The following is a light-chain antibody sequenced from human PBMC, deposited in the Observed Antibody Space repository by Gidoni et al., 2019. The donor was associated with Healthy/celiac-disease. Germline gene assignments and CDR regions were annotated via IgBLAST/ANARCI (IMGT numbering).Light chain of an antibody. V-gene: IGKV4-1*01. CDR3: QQYYSTLLT. J-gene: IGKJ4*01. Sequence: DIVITQTPASMAVSLGERATINCTSSQSFLYSSNDKNYLAWYQQKPGQPPKLLIYWASTRESGVPDRFSGSGSGTDFTLTISSLQAEDVAVYYCQQYYSTLLTFXGXTKVEIK. CDR2: WAS. CDR1: QSFLYSSNDKNY.